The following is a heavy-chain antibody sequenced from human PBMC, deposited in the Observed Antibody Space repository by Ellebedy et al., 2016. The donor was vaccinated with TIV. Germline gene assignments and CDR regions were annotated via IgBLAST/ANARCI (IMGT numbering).Heavy chain of an antibody. Sequence: GESLKISCAVSGYSVSSTYMTWVRQAPGKGLEWVSLIFGGGNTFYADSVKDRFTISRDNSKNTVYLEINSLGAEETAVYYCGTLSRWSTSYWGQGTLVIVSS. D-gene: IGHD4-23*01. CDR3: GTLSRWSTSY. CDR1: GYSVSSTY. V-gene: IGHV3-66*01. J-gene: IGHJ4*02. CDR2: IFGGGNT.